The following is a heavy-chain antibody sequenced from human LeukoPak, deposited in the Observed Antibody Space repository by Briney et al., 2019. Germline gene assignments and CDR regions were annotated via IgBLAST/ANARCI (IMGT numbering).Heavy chain of an antibody. CDR2: IYYSGST. V-gene: IGHV4-59*12. CDR1: GGSISSYY. J-gene: IGHJ4*02. Sequence: PSETLSLTCTVSGGSISSYYWSWIRQPPGKGLEWIGYIYYSGSTYYNPSLKSRVTISVDTSKNQFSLKLSSVTAADTAVYYCARVHNVDIVATMEDYFDYWGQGTLVTVSS. CDR3: ARVHNVDIVATMEDYFDY. D-gene: IGHD5-12*01.